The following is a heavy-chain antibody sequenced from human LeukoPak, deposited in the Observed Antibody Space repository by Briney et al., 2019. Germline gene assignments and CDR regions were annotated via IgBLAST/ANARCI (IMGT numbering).Heavy chain of an antibody. CDR2: INHSGST. J-gene: IGHJ5*02. V-gene: IGHV4-34*01. D-gene: IGHD4-11*01. CDR3: ARGRTEALTT. CDR1: GGSFSGYY. Sequence: SETLSLTCAVYGGSFSGYYWSWIRQPPGKGLEWIGEINHSGSTNYNPSLKSRVTISVDTSKNQFSLKLSSVTAADTAVYYCARGRTEALTTWGQGTLVTVSS.